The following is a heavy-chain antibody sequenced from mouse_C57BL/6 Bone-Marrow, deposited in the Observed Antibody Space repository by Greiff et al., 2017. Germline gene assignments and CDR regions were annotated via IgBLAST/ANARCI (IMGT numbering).Heavy chain of an antibody. Sequence: VQLKQSGAELVRPGASVKLSWTASGFNIKDDYMHWVKQRPEQGLEWIGWIDPENGDTEYASKFQGKATITADTSSNTAYLQLSSLTSEDTAVYYCTTDPGDYFDYWGQGTTLTVSS. CDR1: GFNIKDDY. CDR3: TTDPGDYFDY. CDR2: IDPENGDT. J-gene: IGHJ2*01. V-gene: IGHV14-4*01.